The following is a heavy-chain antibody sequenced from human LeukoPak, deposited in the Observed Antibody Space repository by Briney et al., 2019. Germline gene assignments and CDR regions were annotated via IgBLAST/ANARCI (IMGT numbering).Heavy chain of an antibody. CDR1: GFTFPNYG. CDR3: AKADYYDILTGYFDY. J-gene: IGHJ4*02. D-gene: IGHD3-9*01. V-gene: IGHV3-23*01. CDR2: ISDSGGST. Sequence: SGGSLRLSCAASGFTFPNYGMTWVRQAPGKGLEWVSAISDSGGSTYYADSVKGRFTISRDNSKNTLYLQMNSLRAEDTAVYYCAKADYYDILTGYFDYWGQGTLVTVSS.